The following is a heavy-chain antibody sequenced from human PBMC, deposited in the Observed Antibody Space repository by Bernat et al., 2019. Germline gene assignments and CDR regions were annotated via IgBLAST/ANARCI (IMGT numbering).Heavy chain of an antibody. J-gene: IGHJ3*02. CDR2: ISYDGSNK. D-gene: IGHD6-19*01. CDR1: GFTFSRYG. CDR3: AKDLWYSSAAFDI. Sequence: QVQLVESGGGVVQPGRSLRLSCAASGFTFSRYGMHWVRQAPGKVLEVVAVISYDGSNKYYADSVKGRFTISRDNSKNTLYLQMNSLRTEDTAVYYCAKDLWYSSAAFDIWGQGTMVTVSS. V-gene: IGHV3-30*18.